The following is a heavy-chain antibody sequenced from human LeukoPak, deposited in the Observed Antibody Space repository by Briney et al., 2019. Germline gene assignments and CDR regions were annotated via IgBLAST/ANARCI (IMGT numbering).Heavy chain of an antibody. CDR1: GFTFSSYA. J-gene: IGHJ6*03. CDR2: ISYDGSSK. CDR3: ARVPGRSYYYYMDV. V-gene: IGHV3-30-3*01. D-gene: IGHD2-15*01. Sequence: GRSLRLSCAASGFTFSSYAMHWVRQAPGKGLEWVAVISYDGSSKYYADSVKGRFTISRDNSKNTLYLQMNSLRAEDTAVYYCARVPGRSYYYYMDVWGKGTPVTVSS.